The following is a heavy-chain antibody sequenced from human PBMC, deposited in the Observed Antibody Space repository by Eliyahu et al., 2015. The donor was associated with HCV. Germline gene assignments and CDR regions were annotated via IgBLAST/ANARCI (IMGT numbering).Heavy chain of an antibody. CDR3: ARDRWYCSGGSCYLGY. D-gene: IGHD2-15*01. CDR2: IIPILGIA. J-gene: IGHJ4*02. V-gene: IGHV1-69*04. Sequence: EVKKPGSSVKVSCKASGGTFSSYTISWVRQAPGQGLEWMGRIIPILGIANYAQKFQGRVTITADKSTSTAYMELSSLRSEDTAVYYCARDRWYCSGGSCYLGYWGQGTLVTVSS. CDR1: GGTFSSYT.